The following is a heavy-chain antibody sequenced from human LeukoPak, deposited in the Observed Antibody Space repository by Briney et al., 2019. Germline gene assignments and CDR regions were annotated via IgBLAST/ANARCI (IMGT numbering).Heavy chain of an antibody. Sequence: ASVKVSCKVSGYTLTELSMHWLRQAPGKGLEGMGGFDPEDGETIYAQKFQGRVTMTEDTSTDTAYMELSSLRSEDTAVYYCATAPYYYDSSGYYFAGFDYWGQGTLVTVSS. CDR3: ATAPYYYDSSGYYFAGFDY. CDR2: FDPEDGET. CDR1: GYTLTELS. D-gene: IGHD3-22*01. V-gene: IGHV1-24*01. J-gene: IGHJ4*02.